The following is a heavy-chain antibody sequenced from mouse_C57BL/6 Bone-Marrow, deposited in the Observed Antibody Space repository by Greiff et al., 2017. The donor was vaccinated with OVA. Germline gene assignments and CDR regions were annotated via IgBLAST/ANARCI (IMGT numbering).Heavy chain of an antibody. J-gene: IGHJ2*01. CDR1: GYTFTSYG. CDR2: IYPRSGNT. CDR3: ARESIYDGYDFDY. Sequence: VNVVESGAELARPGASVKLSCKASGYTFTSYGISWVKQRTGQGLGWIGEIYPRSGNTYYNEKFKGKATLTADKSSSTAYMELRSLTSEDSAVYFCARESIYDGYDFDYWGQGTTLTVSS. D-gene: IGHD2-3*01. V-gene: IGHV1-81*01.